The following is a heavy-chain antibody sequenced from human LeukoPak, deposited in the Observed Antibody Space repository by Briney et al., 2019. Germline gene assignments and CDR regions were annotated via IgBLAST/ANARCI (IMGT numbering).Heavy chain of an antibody. J-gene: IGHJ6*04. CDR3: ARGLVRSAEWLVADYYYYGRDV. CDR2: TYYRSKWYN. V-gene: IGHV6-1*01. D-gene: IGHD6-19*01. Sequence: SQTLSLTCAISGDSVSSNSAAWNWIRQSPSRGLEWLGRTYYRSKWYNDYAVSVKSRITINPDTSKNQFSLQLNSVTPEDTAVYYGARGLVRSAEWLVADYYYYGRDVGGKGPTATVS. CDR1: GDSVSSNSAA.